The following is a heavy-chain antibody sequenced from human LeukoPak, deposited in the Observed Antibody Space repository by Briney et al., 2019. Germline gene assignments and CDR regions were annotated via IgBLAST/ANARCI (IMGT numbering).Heavy chain of an antibody. CDR3: ARYRGDYYYMDV. V-gene: IGHV3-66*01. J-gene: IGHJ6*03. CDR1: GFPVSSNY. D-gene: IGHD1-26*01. Sequence: GGSLTLSCAASGFPVSSNYMSWVRQAPGKGLEWVSVIYSGGSTYYADSVKGRFTISRDNSKNTLYLQMNSLRAEDTAVYYCARYRGDYYYMDVWGKGTTVTVSS. CDR2: IYSGGST.